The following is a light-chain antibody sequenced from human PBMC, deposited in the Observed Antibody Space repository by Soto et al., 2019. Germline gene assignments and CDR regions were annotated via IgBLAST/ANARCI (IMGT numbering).Light chain of an antibody. CDR3: QQYYSYPLT. Sequence: DIQMTQSPSTLSASVGDRVTSTCRASQGISRWWDGDQQKPGKAPNLLIYKASNLESGVPSRFSGSGSGTEFTLTVSSLQPDDFATYYCQQYYSYPLTVGGGTKVEIK. CDR2: KAS. V-gene: IGKV1-5*03. J-gene: IGKJ4*01. CDR1: QGISRW.